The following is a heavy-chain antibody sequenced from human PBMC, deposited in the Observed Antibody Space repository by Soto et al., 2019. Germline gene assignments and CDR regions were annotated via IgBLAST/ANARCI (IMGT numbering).Heavy chain of an antibody. CDR1: GYTFTSYA. Sequence: PSVKVSCKASGYTFTSYAMHWVRQAPGQRLEWMGWINAGNGNTKYSQKFQGRVTITRDTSASTAYMELNSLKTEDTAVYYCTTDCSGGSCYSGAFDIWGQGTMVTV. D-gene: IGHD2-15*01. V-gene: IGHV1-3*01. J-gene: IGHJ3*02. CDR3: TTDCSGGSCYSGAFDI. CDR2: INAGNGNT.